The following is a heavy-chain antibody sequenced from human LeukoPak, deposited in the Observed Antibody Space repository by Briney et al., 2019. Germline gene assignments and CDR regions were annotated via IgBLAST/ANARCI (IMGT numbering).Heavy chain of an antibody. V-gene: IGHV5-51*02. D-gene: IGHD6-25*01. CDR2: IYPGDSDT. J-gene: IGHJ5*02. CDR3: ASSAAPLYNWFDP. Sequence: PGESLKIYCKGSGYSFTSSWTGWGRQMIGIVLVLMGIIYPGDSDTRYSPSFQGQVTISADKSISTAYLQWSSLKASDTAMYYCASSAAPLYNWFDPWGQGTLVTVSS. CDR1: GYSFTSSW.